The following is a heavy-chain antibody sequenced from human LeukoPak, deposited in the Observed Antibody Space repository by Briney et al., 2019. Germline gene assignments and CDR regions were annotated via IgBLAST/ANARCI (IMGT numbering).Heavy chain of an antibody. CDR1: GFTFSSHA. Sequence: GGSLRLSCAASGFTFSSHAMSWVRQAPGKGLEWVSAISGSGGSTYYADSVKGRFTISRDNSKNMLYLQMNSLRAEDTAVYYCAKDAVPRIAVVPAANDYWGQGTLVTVSS. D-gene: IGHD2-2*01. CDR3: AKDAVPRIAVVPAANDY. V-gene: IGHV3-23*01. J-gene: IGHJ4*02. CDR2: ISGSGGST.